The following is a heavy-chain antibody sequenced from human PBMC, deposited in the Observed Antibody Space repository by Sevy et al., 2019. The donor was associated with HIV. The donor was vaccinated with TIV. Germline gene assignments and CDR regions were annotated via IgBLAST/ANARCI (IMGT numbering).Heavy chain of an antibody. Sequence: GESLKISCKGSGYTFSPYWIAWVRQMPGQGLEWMGIILPSDSDTEYSPSFQGHVTISVDKSINTVYLQWSSLKASDSAMYYCARQGDLDYFYYWGQGTLVTVSS. J-gene: IGHJ4*02. CDR2: ILPSDSDT. V-gene: IGHV5-51*01. D-gene: IGHD1-26*01. CDR3: ARQGDLDYFYY. CDR1: GYTFSPYW.